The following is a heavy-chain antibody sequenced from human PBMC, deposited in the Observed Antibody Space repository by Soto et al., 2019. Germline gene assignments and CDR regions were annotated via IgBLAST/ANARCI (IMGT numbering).Heavy chain of an antibody. V-gene: IGHV3-23*01. CDR1: GFTFSSFA. CDR2: ISGTGGST. J-gene: IGHJ4*02. CDR3: ASDLGSSSWYSPFDY. Sequence: EVQLLESGGDLVQPGGSLRLSCAASGFTFSSFAMSWVRQAPGKGLEWVSAISGTGGSTYYADSVKGRFAVSRDHSKNTLFLQMNSLRAEYTAVYYCASDLGSSSWYSPFDYWGQGTLVNVSS. D-gene: IGHD6-13*01.